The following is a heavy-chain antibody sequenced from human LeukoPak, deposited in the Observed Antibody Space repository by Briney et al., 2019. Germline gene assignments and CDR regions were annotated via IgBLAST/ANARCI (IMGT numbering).Heavy chain of an antibody. V-gene: IGHV1-8*02. CDR3: ARDSEDIVVVVAAPPDY. J-gene: IGHJ4*02. CDR1: GYTFTSYD. Sequence: ASVKVSCKASGYTFTSYDIIWVRQATGQGLEWMGWMNPNSGNTGYAQKLQGRVTMTTDTSTSTAYMELRSLRSDDTAVYYCARDSEDIVVVVAAPPDYWGQGTLVTVSS. CDR2: MNPNSGNT. D-gene: IGHD2-15*01.